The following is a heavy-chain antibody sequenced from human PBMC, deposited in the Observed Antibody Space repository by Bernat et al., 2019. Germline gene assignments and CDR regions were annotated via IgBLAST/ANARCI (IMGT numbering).Heavy chain of an antibody. V-gene: IGHV3-7*03. CDR2: IKQDGGEK. CDR3: AREANACYLF. J-gene: IGHJ4*02. CDR1: GFTFSNYW. Sequence: EVQLVESGGGLVQPGGSLRLSCAASGFTFSNYWMAWVRQAPGEGPEWVASIKQDGGEKFYVDSVKGRFTISRVNVKNLLYLQMNSLRAEDTAVYYCAREANACYLFWGQGTLVTVSS. D-gene: IGHD2-15*01.